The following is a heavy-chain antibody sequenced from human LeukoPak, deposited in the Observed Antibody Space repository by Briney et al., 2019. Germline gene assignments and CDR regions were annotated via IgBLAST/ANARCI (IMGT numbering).Heavy chain of an antibody. CDR2: ISSSSTYI. CDR1: GFTFSNFW. CDR3: ARDKTIFGEVDP. Sequence: GGSLRLSCAASGFTFSNFWMNWVRQAPGKGLEWVSSISSSSTYIYYADSVKGRFTISRDNAKNSLYLQMNSLRAEDTAVYYCARDKTIFGEVDPWGQGTLVTVSS. V-gene: IGHV3-21*01. J-gene: IGHJ5*02. D-gene: IGHD3-3*01.